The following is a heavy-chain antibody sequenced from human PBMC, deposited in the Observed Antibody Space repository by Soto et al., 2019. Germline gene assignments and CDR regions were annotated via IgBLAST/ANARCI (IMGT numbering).Heavy chain of an antibody. CDR1: GFTFGNYG. J-gene: IGHJ4*02. D-gene: IGHD1-26*01. CDR3: AKGGGSARDFDY. Sequence: GGSLRLSCTVSGFTFGNYGMHWVRQAPGKGLEWVASTSYDGNNKYYADSLKGRFTISRDNSKKMVYLQMTSLGPEDTAVYYCAKGGGSARDFDYWGKGALVTVSS. CDR2: TSYDGNNK. V-gene: IGHV3-30*18.